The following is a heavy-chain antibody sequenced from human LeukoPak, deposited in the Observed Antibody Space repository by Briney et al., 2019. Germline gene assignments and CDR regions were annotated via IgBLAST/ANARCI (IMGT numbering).Heavy chain of an antibody. CDR3: ARRYSSGWSDYYYYGMDV. J-gene: IGHJ6*02. V-gene: IGHV4-34*01. CDR2: INHSGST. D-gene: IGHD6-19*01. Sequence: PSETLSLTCAVYGGSFSGYYWSWIRQPPGKGLEWIGEINHSGSTNYNPSLKSRVTISVDTSKNQFSLKLSSVTAADTAVYYCARRYSSGWSDYYYYGMDVWGQGTTVTVSS. CDR1: GGSFSGYY.